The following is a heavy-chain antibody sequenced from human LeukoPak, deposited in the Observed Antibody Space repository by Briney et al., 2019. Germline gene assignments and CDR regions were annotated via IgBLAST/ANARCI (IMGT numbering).Heavy chain of an antibody. CDR2: ISSSSGTR. CDR1: GFIFSNYN. J-gene: IGHJ4*02. Sequence: GGSLRLSCAASGFIFSNYNMNWVRQAPGKGLEWVSSISSSSGTRDYADSVKGRFTISGDNAKKSLYLQMNSLRAEDTAVYYCARALGYSYGYVVDYWGQGTLVTVSS. D-gene: IGHD5-18*01. CDR3: ARALGYSYGYVVDY. V-gene: IGHV3-48*01.